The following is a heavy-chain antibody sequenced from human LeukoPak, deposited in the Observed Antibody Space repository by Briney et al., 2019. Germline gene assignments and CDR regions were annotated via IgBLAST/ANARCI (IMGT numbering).Heavy chain of an antibody. J-gene: IGHJ4*02. Sequence: GGSLRLSCAASNFSVNNNYIDWVRQAPGKGLEWVSSLDNFGAKYYGDSVTGRFTVSRDLSKNTVYLQMSSLRADDTAVYYCAGGTYYGTGTRPGYLNYWGLGTLVTVSS. V-gene: IGHV3-53*01. CDR3: AGGTYYGTGTRPGYLNY. CDR2: LDNFGAK. CDR1: NFSVNNNY. D-gene: IGHD3-10*01.